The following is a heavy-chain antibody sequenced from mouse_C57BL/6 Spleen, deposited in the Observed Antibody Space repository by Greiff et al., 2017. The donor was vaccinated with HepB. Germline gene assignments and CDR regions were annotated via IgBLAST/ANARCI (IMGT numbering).Heavy chain of an antibody. Sequence: VQGVESDAELVKPGASVKISCKVSGYTFTDHTIHWMKQRPEQGLEWIGYIYPRDGSTKYNEKFKGKATLTADKSSSTAYMQLNSLTSEDSAVYFCARERITTVVAGGYFDYWGQGTTLTVSS. D-gene: IGHD1-1*01. CDR1: GYTFTDHT. J-gene: IGHJ2*01. CDR3: ARERITTVVAGGYFDY. CDR2: IYPRDGST. V-gene: IGHV1-78*01.